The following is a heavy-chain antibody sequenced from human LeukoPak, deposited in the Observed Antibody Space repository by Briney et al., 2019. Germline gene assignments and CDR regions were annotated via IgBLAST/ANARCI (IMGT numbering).Heavy chain of an antibody. D-gene: IGHD6-13*01. V-gene: IGHV4-59*08. CDR3: ARPVQYSSSVVAFDI. Sequence: SETLSLTCTVSGGSISSYYWSWIRQPPGKGLEWIGYIYYSGSTNYNPSLKSRVTISVDTSKNQFSLKRSSVTAADTAVYYCARPVQYSSSVVAFDIWGQGTMVTVSS. CDR1: GGSISSYY. CDR2: IYYSGST. J-gene: IGHJ3*02.